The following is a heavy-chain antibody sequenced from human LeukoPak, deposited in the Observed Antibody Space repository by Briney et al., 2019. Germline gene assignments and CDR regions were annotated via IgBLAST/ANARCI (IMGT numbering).Heavy chain of an antibody. D-gene: IGHD5-18*01. Sequence: SETLSLTCPVYGGSFSGYYWSWIRQPPGKGLEWIGEINHSGSTNYNPSLKSRVTISVDTSKNQFSLKLSSVTAADTAVYYCASYTAGGGGLDYWGQGTLVTVSS. CDR1: GGSFSGYY. CDR3: ASYTAGGGGLDY. CDR2: INHSGST. J-gene: IGHJ4*02. V-gene: IGHV4-34*01.